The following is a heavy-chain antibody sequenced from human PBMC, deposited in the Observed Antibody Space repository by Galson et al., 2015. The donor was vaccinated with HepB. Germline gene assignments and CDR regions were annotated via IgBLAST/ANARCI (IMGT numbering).Heavy chain of an antibody. CDR3: ARLGGDIEGYFDY. V-gene: IGHV1-8*02. CDR2: MNPNSGNT. CDR1: GGTFSSYA. Sequence: QSGAEVKKPGESLKISCKASGGTFSSYAISWVRQATGQGLEWMGWMNPNSGNTGYAQKFQGRVTMTRNTSISTAYMELSSLRSEDTAVYYCARLGGDIEGYFDYWGQGTLVTVSS. D-gene: IGHD2-15*01. J-gene: IGHJ4*02.